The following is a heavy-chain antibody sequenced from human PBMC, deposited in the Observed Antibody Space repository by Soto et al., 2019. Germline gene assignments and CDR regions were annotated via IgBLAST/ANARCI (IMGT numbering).Heavy chain of an antibody. J-gene: IGHJ5*02. D-gene: IGHD6-13*01. CDR3: ARGRSSYGPKSENWFDP. CDR2: INHSGST. V-gene: IGHV4-34*01. CDR1: GGSFSGYY. Sequence: SETLSLTCAVYGGSFSGYYWSWIRQPPGKGLEWIGEINHSGSTNYNPSLKSRVTISVDTSKNQFSLKLSSVTAADTAVYYCARGRSSYGPKSENWFDPWGQGTLVTVS.